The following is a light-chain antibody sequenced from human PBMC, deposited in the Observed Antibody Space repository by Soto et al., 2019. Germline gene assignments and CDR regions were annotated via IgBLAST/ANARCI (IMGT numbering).Light chain of an antibody. J-gene: IGKJ4*01. CDR2: GAS. CDR1: QSVSGN. V-gene: IGKV3-15*01. CDR3: QQYNDWPPVT. Sequence: EIVMTPAPATLSVSPGERANLSCRASQSVSGNLAWYQQKPGQAPRLLIYGASTRATGIPARFSGSGSGTEFTLTISSLQSEDFAVYYCQQYNDWPPVTFGGGTKVEIK.